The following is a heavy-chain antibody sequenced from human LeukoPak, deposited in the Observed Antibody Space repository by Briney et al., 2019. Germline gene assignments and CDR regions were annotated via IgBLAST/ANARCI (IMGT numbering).Heavy chain of an antibody. Sequence: GRSLRLSCAASGFTFSSYAIHWVRQAPGKGLQWVAVISYDGSNKYYADSVKGRFTISRDNSNNTLYLQMNSLRAEDTAVYYCARARSGYYLPYFDYWGQGTLVTVSS. CDR1: GFTFSSYA. D-gene: IGHD3-22*01. CDR2: ISYDGSNK. CDR3: ARARSGYYLPYFDY. J-gene: IGHJ4*02. V-gene: IGHV3-30-3*01.